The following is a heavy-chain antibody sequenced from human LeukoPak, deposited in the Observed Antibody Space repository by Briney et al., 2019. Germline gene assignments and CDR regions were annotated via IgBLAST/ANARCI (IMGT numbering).Heavy chain of an antibody. CDR2: IYHSGST. D-gene: IGHD2-15*01. CDR3: ARSLGYCSGGSCYSAHNWFDP. V-gene: IGHV4-4*02. J-gene: IGHJ5*02. Sequence: PSETLSLTCAVSGGSISSSNWWSWVRQPPGKGLEWIGEIYHSGSTNYNPSLKSRVTISVDKSKNQFSLKLSSVTAADTAVYYCARSLGYCSGGSCYSAHNWFDPWGQGTLVTVSS. CDR1: GGSISSSNW.